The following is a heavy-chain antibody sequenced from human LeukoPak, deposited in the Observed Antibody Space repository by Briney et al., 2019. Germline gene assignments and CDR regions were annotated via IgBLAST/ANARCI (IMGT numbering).Heavy chain of an antibody. D-gene: IGHD3-22*01. CDR1: GYTFTSYY. J-gene: IGHJ4*02. Sequence: GASVKVSCKAPGYTFTSYYMHWVRQAPGQGLEWMGIINPSDGSTTYAQKFQGRVTMTRDTSTSTVYMELSSLRSEDTAAYYCATDGRSYDSSAYYYFDYWGQGTLVTVSS. V-gene: IGHV1-46*01. CDR2: INPSDGST. CDR3: ATDGRSYDSSAYYYFDY.